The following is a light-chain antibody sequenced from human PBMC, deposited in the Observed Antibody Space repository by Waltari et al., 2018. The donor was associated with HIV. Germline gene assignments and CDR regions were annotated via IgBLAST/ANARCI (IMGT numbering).Light chain of an antibody. CDR1: QSVLYSSNNKNY. Sequence: DIVMTQSPDSLAVSLGERATINCKSSQSVLYSSNNKNYLAWYQQKPGQPPKLLIYWAYIRESGVPDRFSGSGSETDFTLTISSLQAEDVAVYYCQQYSDVPYTFGQGTKLEIK. V-gene: IGKV4-1*01. J-gene: IGKJ2*01. CDR2: WAY. CDR3: QQYSDVPYT.